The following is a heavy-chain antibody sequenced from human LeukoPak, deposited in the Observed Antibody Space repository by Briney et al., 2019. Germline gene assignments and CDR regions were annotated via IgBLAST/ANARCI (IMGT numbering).Heavy chain of an antibody. CDR2: VYSSGST. J-gene: IGHJ5*01. D-gene: IGHD3-10*01. Sequence: SETLSLTCTVSGGSINSGLYYWSWIRQSAGQGLEWIGRVYSSGSTNCNPSLEGRVTISVDTLKNQFSLMVRSVTAADTAVYYCASEGRGPVIYNWFDSWGQGVLVTVSS. CDR1: GGSINSGLYY. CDR3: ASEGRGPVIYNWFDS. V-gene: IGHV4-61*02.